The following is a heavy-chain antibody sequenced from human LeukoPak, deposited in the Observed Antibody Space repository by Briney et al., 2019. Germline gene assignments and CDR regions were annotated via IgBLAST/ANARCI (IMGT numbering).Heavy chain of an antibody. V-gene: IGHV4-59*05. Sequence: PSETLSLTCTVSGGSISSYYWSWIRQPPGKGLEWIGSIYYSGSTYYNPSLKSRVTISVDTSKNQFSLKLSSVTAADTAVYYCASAIAAAEGRVFDYWGQGTLVTVSS. J-gene: IGHJ4*02. CDR3: ASAIAAAEGRVFDY. D-gene: IGHD6-13*01. CDR2: IYYSGST. CDR1: GGSISSYY.